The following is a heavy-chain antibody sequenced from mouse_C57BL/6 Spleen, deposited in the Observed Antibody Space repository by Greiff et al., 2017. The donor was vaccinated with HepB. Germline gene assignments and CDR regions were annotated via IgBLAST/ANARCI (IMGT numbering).Heavy chain of an antibody. J-gene: IGHJ3*01. D-gene: IGHD2-5*01. V-gene: IGHV1-76*01. CDR3: ARQAYYNNYSAWFAY. CDR1: GYTFTDYY. CDR2: IYPGSGNT. Sequence: VQLQQSGAELVRPGASVKLSCKASGYTFTDYYINWVKQRPGQGLEWIARIYPGSGNTYYNEKFKGKATLTAEKSSSTAYMQLSSLTSEDSAVYFCARQAYYNNYSAWFAYWGQGTLVTVSA.